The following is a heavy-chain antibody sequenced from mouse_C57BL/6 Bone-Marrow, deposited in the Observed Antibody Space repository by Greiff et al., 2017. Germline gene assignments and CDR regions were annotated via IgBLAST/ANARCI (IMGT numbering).Heavy chain of an antibody. V-gene: IGHV1-69*01. CDR1: GYTFTSYW. J-gene: IGHJ2*01. CDR2: IDPSDSYT. Sequence: QVQLQQPGAELVMPGASVKLSCKASGYTFTSYWMHWVKQRPGQGLEWIGEIDPSDSYTNYNQKFKGKSTLTVDKSSSTAYMQLSSLTSEDSAVYYCARLRYYGSHDYWGQGTTLTVFS. D-gene: IGHD1-1*01. CDR3: ARLRYYGSHDY.